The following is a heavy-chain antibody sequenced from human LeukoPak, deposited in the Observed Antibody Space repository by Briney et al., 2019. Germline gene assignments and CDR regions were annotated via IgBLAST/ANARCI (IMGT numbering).Heavy chain of an antibody. Sequence: SQTLSLTCTVSGGSIRSGDYYWSWIRQPPGKGLEWIGYICYSGSTYYNPSLKSRVTISVDTSKNQFSLKLSSVTAADTAVYYCARLGYCTSTSCYTLQGWFDPWGQGTLVTVSS. CDR1: GGSIRSGDYY. V-gene: IGHV4-30-4*01. D-gene: IGHD2-2*02. CDR2: ICYSGST. CDR3: ARLGYCTSTSCYTLQGWFDP. J-gene: IGHJ5*02.